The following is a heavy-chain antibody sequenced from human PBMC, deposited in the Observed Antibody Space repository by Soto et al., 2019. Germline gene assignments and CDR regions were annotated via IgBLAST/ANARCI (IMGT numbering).Heavy chain of an antibody. CDR1: GFTFSSFA. V-gene: IGHV3-23*03. CDR2: IYSGGFT. Sequence: EVQLLESGGGLVQPGGSLRLSCAASGFTFSSFAMNWVRQAPGKGLEWVSVIYSGGFTYYADSVKGRFTISRDNPKNTLYLQMNSLRAEDTAVYYCARDSRGTRGMDVWGQGTTVTVSS. CDR3: ARDSRGTRGMDV. D-gene: IGHD3-10*01. J-gene: IGHJ6*02.